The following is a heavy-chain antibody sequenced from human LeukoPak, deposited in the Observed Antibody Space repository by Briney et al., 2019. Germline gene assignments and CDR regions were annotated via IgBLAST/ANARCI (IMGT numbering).Heavy chain of an antibody. CDR3: ARVEEQQLVGINWFDP. Sequence: GASVKVSCKAPGYTFTSYDINWVRQATGQGLEWMGWMNPNSGNTGYAQKFQGRVTMTRNTSISTAYMELSSLRSEDTAVYYCARVEEQQLVGINWFDPWGQGTLVTVSS. CDR2: MNPNSGNT. J-gene: IGHJ5*02. CDR1: GYTFTSYD. D-gene: IGHD6-13*01. V-gene: IGHV1-8*01.